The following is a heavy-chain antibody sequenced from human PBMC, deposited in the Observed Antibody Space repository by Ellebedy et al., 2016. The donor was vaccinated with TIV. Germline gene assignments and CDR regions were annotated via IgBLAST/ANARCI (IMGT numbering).Heavy chain of an antibody. D-gene: IGHD2-15*01. Sequence: SETLSLXXTVSGYSISSGYYWGWIRQPPGKGLEWLGIVYRSGSTYYNPSLKSRVTISLDTSNNQFSLKLDSVTAADTAVYYCARGGCSVTNCDIRVGSQDSWGQGLLVTVSS. V-gene: IGHV4-38-2*02. CDR2: VYRSGST. CDR1: GYSISSGYY. J-gene: IGHJ4*02. CDR3: ARGGCSVTNCDIRVGSQDS.